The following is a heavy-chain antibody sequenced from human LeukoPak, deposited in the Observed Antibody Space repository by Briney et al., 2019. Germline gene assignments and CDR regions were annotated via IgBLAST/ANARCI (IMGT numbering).Heavy chain of an antibody. CDR1: GYTFTGYY. CDR2: INPNSGGT. J-gene: IGHJ4*02. D-gene: IGHD6-13*01. CDR3: ARGPIGAGTHLDY. Sequence: ASVTVSCKASGYTFTGYYMHWVRQAPGQGLEWMGWINPNSGGTNYAQKFQGRVTMTRDTSISTAYMELSRLRSDDTAVYYCARGPIGAGTHLDYWGQGTLVTVSS. V-gene: IGHV1-2*02.